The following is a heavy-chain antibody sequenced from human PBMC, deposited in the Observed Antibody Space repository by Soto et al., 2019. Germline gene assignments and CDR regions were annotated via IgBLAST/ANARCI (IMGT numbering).Heavy chain of an antibody. D-gene: IGHD2-8*02. CDR2: ISSSNSYT. J-gene: IGHJ6*02. V-gene: IGHV3-11*06. CDR1: GCTFSDYY. Sequence: PGGSLRLSCAASGCTFSDYYMSWIRQAPGKGLECFSYISSSNSYTNYAGVVKGRFTITSDIAMNPRYLQMTSLRPEYTAVYSCARDVLWLPVSMDVWGQGTTVTVSS. CDR3: ARDVLWLPVSMDV.